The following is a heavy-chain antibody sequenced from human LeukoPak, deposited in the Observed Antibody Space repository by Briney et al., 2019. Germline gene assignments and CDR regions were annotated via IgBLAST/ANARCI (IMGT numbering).Heavy chain of an antibody. D-gene: IGHD3-22*01. CDR2: IQSDGSHK. CDR1: GFTFSSYG. J-gene: IGHJ4*02. V-gene: IGHV3-30*02. CDR3: ANRKYYFDNSGYPL. Sequence: PGGSLRLSCAASGFTFSSYGMHWVRQAPGKGLEWVTFIQSDGSHKYYADSVKGRFTISRDNSKNTLYLQMNSLRAEDTAVYYCANRKYYFDNSGYPLWGQGTLVTVSS.